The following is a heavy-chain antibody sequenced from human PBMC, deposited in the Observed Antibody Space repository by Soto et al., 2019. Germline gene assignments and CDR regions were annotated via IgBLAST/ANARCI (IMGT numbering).Heavy chain of an antibody. CDR1: GYTFTSYG. D-gene: IGHD1-26*01. Sequence: QVQLVQSGAEVKKPGASVKVSCKASGYTFTSYGISWVRQAPGQGLEWMGWLSAYNGNTNYAQKLQGRVTMTTDTSTITAYMVLRSLISEVTAVYFCARDRVGGSPGRHWGQGTLVTVSS. J-gene: IGHJ1*01. CDR3: ARDRVGGSPGRH. V-gene: IGHV1-18*01. CDR2: LSAYNGNT.